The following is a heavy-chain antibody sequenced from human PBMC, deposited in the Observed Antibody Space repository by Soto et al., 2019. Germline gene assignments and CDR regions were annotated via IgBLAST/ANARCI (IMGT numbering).Heavy chain of an antibody. J-gene: IGHJ6*02. Sequence: EVQLVESGGGLVQPGGSLRLSCAASGFTFSSYWMSWVRQAPGKGLEWVANIKQDGSEKYYVDSVKGRFTISRDNAKNSLYLQMTSLRAEDTAVYYCARDPNIVLVPAAIYYYYGMDVWGQGTTVTVSS. CDR1: GFTFSSYW. CDR3: ARDPNIVLVPAAIYYYYGMDV. V-gene: IGHV3-7*01. D-gene: IGHD2-2*01. CDR2: IKQDGSEK.